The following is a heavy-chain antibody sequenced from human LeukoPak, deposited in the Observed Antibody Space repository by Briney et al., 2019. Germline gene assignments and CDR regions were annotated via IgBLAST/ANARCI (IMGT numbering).Heavy chain of an antibody. J-gene: IGHJ4*02. D-gene: IGHD4-17*01. CDR2: ISSRSDRT. CDR1: GFTFSSYS. Sequence: GGSLRLSCAASGFTFSSYSMNWVRQAPGMGLQWVSYISSRSDRTEYADSVKGRFTISRDNAKNSLYLQMNSLRVEDTAVYYCTRYGDYAFDYWGQGTLVTVSS. CDR3: TRYGDYAFDY. V-gene: IGHV3-48*01.